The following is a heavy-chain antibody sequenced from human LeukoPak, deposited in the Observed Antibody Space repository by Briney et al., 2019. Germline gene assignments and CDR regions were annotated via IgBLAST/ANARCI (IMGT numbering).Heavy chain of an antibody. J-gene: IGHJ4*02. CDR1: GFTLSDSA. CDR2: IRSKTNSYAT. D-gene: IGHD4-23*01. Sequence: GGSLKLSCAASGFTLSDSAMHWVRQTSDKGLEWVGRIRSKTNSYATEYAASVKGRFTISRDDSKNTIYLQMNSLKTEDTAVYYCARHMDPDFGDKKLFDYWGLGIQVTVSS. V-gene: IGHV3-73*01. CDR3: ARHMDPDFGDKKLFDY.